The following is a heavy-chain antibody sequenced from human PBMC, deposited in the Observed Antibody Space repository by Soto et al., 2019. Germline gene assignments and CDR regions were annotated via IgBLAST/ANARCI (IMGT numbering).Heavy chain of an antibody. Sequence: QVQLVQSGAEVKKPGSSVKVSCKASGGTFSSYAISWVRQAPGQGLEWMGGIIPIFGTADYAQKFQGRVTITADESTSTAYVELSSLRSEDPAVYYCAKNPENYYYGMDVWGRGTTGTVSS. CDR2: IIPIFGTA. CDR3: AKNPENYYYGMDV. CDR1: GGTFSSYA. J-gene: IGHJ6*02. V-gene: IGHV1-69*12.